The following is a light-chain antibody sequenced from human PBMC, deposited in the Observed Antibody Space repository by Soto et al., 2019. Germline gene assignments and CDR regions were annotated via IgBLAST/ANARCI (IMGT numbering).Light chain of an antibody. CDR2: KAS. CDR3: QQYDSYPFT. Sequence: DIQMTQSPSTLSASEGDRVTITCRASQSINNWLAWYQQKPGKAPKLLISKASNLKSGVPSRFSGTGSGTEFTLTISSLQPDDFASYYCQQYDSYPFTFGGVTKVEI. J-gene: IGKJ4*01. V-gene: IGKV1-5*03. CDR1: QSINNW.